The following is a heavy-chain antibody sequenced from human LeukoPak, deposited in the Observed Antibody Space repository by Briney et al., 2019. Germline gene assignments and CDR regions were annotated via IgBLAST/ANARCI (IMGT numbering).Heavy chain of an antibody. CDR2: VRSKTDGGTT. Sequence: PGGSLRLSCAGSGFTFINAYMSWVRQAPGKGLEWVGRVRSKTDGGTTDYAAPVKGRFTISRDDSKNTLYLQMDSLESEDTAVYYCTTDPRWELSLGYRGQGTLVTVSS. D-gene: IGHD1-26*01. J-gene: IGHJ4*02. V-gene: IGHV3-15*01. CDR3: TTDPRWELSLGY. CDR1: GFTFINAY.